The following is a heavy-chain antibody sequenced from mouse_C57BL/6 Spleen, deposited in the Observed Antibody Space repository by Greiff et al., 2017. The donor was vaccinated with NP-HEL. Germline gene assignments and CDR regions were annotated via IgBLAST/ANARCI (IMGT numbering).Heavy chain of an antibody. CDR1: GFTFSDYG. CDR2: ISSGSSTI. D-gene: IGHD1-1*01. Sequence: EVQLVESGGGLVKPGGSLKLSCAASGFTFSDYGMHWVRQAPEKGLEWVAYISSGSSTIYYADTVKGRFTISRDNAKNTLFLQMTSLRSEDTAMYYCAREGTTVVEGAMDYWGQGTSVTVSS. CDR3: AREGTTVVEGAMDY. J-gene: IGHJ4*01. V-gene: IGHV5-17*01.